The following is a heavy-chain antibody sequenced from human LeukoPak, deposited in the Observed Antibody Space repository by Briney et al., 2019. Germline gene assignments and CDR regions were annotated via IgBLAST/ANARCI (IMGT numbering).Heavy chain of an antibody. V-gene: IGHV4-34*01. D-gene: IGHD3-10*01. J-gene: IGHJ6*03. CDR2: INHSGST. CDR1: GGSFSGYY. CDR3: ARVLNLTYGYYYYYMDV. Sequence: NTSETLSLTCAVYGGSFSGYYWSWIRRPPGKGLEWIGEINHSGSTNYNPSLKSRVTISVDTSKNQFSLKLSSVTAADTAVYYCARVLNLTYGYYYYYMDVWGKGTTVTVSS.